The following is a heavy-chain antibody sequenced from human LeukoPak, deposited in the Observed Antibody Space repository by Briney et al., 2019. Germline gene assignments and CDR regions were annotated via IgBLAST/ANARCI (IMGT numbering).Heavy chain of an antibody. CDR1: GYTFTSYY. J-gene: IGHJ4*02. V-gene: IGHV1-46*01. CDR3: AREGVYYNSGSFYFDY. D-gene: IGHD3-10*01. CDR2: INPGGGGT. Sequence: ASVKVSCKASGYTFTSYYIHWVRQAPGQGLEWVGIINPGGGGTSYAQKFQGRVTITRDTSANIVYMELSSLRSEDTAVYYCAREGVYYNSGSFYFDYWGQGTLVTVSS.